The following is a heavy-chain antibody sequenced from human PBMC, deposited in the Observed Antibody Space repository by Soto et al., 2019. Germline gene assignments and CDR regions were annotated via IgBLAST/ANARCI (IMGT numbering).Heavy chain of an antibody. V-gene: IGHV1-8*01. CDR2: MNPNSGNT. CDR3: ARVHGDYYYYYYYMDV. J-gene: IGHJ6*03. D-gene: IGHD4-17*01. Sequence: QVQLVQSGAEVKKPGASVKVSCKASGYTFTSYDINWVRQATGQGLEWMGWMNPNSGNTGYAQKFQRRVTMNRNTSISTAYIELSSLRSEDTAVYYCARVHGDYYYYYYYMDVWGKGTTVTVSS. CDR1: GYTFTSYD.